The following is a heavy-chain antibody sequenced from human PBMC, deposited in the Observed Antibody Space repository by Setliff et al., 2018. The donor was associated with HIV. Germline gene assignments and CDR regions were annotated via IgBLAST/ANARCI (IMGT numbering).Heavy chain of an antibody. V-gene: IGHV5-51*01. CDR2: IYPRDSDT. D-gene: IGHD3-10*01. Sequence: GESLKISCTGSGYGFSNHWIGWVRQMPGRGLEWMGIIYPRDSDTRYSPSFEGHVTISADKSIDTAYLQRSSLKASDTAMYYCARQRSPGFRAGDAFDVWGQGTMVTVSS. CDR1: GYGFSNHW. CDR3: ARQRSPGFRAGDAFDV. J-gene: IGHJ3*01.